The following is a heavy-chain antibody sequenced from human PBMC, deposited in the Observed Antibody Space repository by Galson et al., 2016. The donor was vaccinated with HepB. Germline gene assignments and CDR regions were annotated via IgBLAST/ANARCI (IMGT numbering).Heavy chain of an antibody. V-gene: IGHV5-51*01. J-gene: IGHJ4*02. CDR2: IYPGDSDT. Sequence: QSGAEVKKPGESLKISCKGAGYSFTSYWIGWVRQMPGKGLEWMGIIYPGDSDTRYSPSFQGQVTISADKSISTAYLQWSSLKASDTAMYYCARSYYYDGSGYYSYGFDYWGQGTLVTVSS. CDR3: ARSYYYDGSGYYSYGFDY. CDR1: GYSFTSYW. D-gene: IGHD3-22*01.